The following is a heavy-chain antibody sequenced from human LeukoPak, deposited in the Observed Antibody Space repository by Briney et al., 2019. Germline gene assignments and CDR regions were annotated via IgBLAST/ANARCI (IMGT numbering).Heavy chain of an antibody. CDR2: INHSGST. Sequence: PSETLSLTCAVYGGSFSGYYWSWIRQPPGKGLEWIGEINHSGSTNYNPSLKSRVTVSVDTSKNQFSLKLSSVTAADTAVYYCARGRRIQLWFGSSFDYWGQGTLVTVSS. CDR3: ARGRRIQLWFGSSFDY. CDR1: GGSFSGYY. J-gene: IGHJ4*02. D-gene: IGHD5-18*01. V-gene: IGHV4-34*01.